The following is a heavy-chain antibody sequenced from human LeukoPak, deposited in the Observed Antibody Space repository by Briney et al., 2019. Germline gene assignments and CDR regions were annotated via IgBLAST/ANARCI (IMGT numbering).Heavy chain of an antibody. CDR3: AKETRGQNVLRYFDWSYFDY. CDR2: ISYDGSNK. J-gene: IGHJ4*02. Sequence: GGSLRLSCAASGFTFSSYGINWVRQAPGKGLEWVAVISYDGSNKYYADSVKGRFTISRDNSKNTLYLQMNSLRAEDTAVYYCAKETRGQNVLRYFDWSYFDYWGQGTLVTVSS. V-gene: IGHV3-30*18. CDR1: GFTFSSYG. D-gene: IGHD3-9*01.